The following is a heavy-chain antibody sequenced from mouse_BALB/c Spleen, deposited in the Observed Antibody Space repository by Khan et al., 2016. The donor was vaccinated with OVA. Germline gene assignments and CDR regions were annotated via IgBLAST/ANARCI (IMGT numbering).Heavy chain of an antibody. D-gene: IGHD2-10*02. Sequence: VQLQESGPGLVAPSQNLSITCTVSGFSLTDYGVSWIRQPPGKGLEWLGVIWGGGTTYYNSALKSRLIISKDNSKSQVFLKMNSLQTDDTAMYYCAKGVWSYYFAFDDWGQGTSVTVSS. CDR2: IWGGGTT. CDR3: AKGVWSYYFAFDD. CDR1: GFSLTDYG. J-gene: IGHJ4*01. V-gene: IGHV2-6-5*01.